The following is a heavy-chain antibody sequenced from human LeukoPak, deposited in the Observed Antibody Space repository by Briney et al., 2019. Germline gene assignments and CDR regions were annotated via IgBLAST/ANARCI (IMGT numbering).Heavy chain of an antibody. CDR2: ISSSGDTI. J-gene: IGHJ4*02. Sequence: GGSLRLSCTASGFTLRSYEMNWVRQAPGKGLEWISYISSSGDTIYYADSVKGRFTISRDNAQSSLYLQMNSLSVEDTALYYCASRSRDYWGQGTLVTVSS. CDR3: ASRSRDY. CDR1: GFTLRSYE. V-gene: IGHV3-48*03. D-gene: IGHD6-19*01.